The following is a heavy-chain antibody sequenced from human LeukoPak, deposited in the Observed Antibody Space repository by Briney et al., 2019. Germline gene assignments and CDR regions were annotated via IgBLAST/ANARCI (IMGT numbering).Heavy chain of an antibody. CDR2: VIPNSGGT. D-gene: IGHD2-2*01. Sequence: ASVKVSCKASGYTFSDYYMHWVRQAPGQGLEWMGWVIPNSGGTNYAQKFQGRVTMTRDTSISTAYMELSRLRSDDTAVYYCARGDVVVSLDPWGQGTLVTVSS. CDR1: GYTFSDYY. CDR3: ARGDVVVSLDP. V-gene: IGHV1-2*02. J-gene: IGHJ5*02.